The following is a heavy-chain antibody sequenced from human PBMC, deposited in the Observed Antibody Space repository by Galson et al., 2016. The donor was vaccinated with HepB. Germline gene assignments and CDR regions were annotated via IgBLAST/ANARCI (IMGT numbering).Heavy chain of an antibody. CDR1: GGTFPSYS. D-gene: IGHD4-23*01. CDR2: IIPIFGTS. V-gene: IGHV1-69*13. J-gene: IGHJ4*02. CDR3: ARGAPFPTVVASYYFDY. Sequence: SVKVSCKASGGTFPSYSIGWVRQAPGQGLEWMGGIIPIFGTSNYAQSFQGRLTIAADDSTGTAYMELSSLRSEDTAVYYCARGAPFPTVVASYYFDYWGLGTLVTVSS.